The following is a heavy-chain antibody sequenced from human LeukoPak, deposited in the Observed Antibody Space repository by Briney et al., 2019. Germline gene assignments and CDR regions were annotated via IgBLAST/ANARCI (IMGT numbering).Heavy chain of an antibody. CDR3: AKAANWNDRHNYNYYYGMDV. D-gene: IGHD1-20*01. CDR2: IWYDGSNK. J-gene: IGHJ6*02. V-gene: IGHV3-33*06. CDR1: GFTFSSYG. Sequence: GGSLRLSCEASGFTFSSYGLPWVRQAPGKGLEWVAVIWYDGSNKYYADSVKGRFTISRDNSKNTLYLQMNSLRAEDTALYYCAKAANWNDRHNYNYYYGMDVWGQGTTVTVSS.